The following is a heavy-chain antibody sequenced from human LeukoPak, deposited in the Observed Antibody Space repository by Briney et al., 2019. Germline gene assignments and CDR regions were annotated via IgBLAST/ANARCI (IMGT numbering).Heavy chain of an antibody. CDR1: GYSISSGYY. J-gene: IGHJ3*02. V-gene: IGHV4-38-2*02. CDR3: ARVSYSSGWYSGAFDI. D-gene: IGHD6-19*01. CDR2: ICHSGST. Sequence: SETLSLTCTVSGYSISSGYYWGWIRQPPGKGLEWIGSICHSGSTYYNPSLKSRVTISVDTSKNQFSLKPSSVTAADTAVYYCARVSYSSGWYSGAFDIWGQGTMVTVSS.